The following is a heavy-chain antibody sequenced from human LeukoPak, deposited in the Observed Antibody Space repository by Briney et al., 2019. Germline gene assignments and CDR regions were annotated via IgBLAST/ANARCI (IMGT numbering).Heavy chain of an antibody. D-gene: IGHD2-15*01. Sequence: GGSLRLSCAASGFTFSSYWMSWVRQAPGKGLEWVANIKQDGSEKYYVDSVKGRFTISRDNAKNSLYLQMNSLRAEDTAVYYCAREDIVVVVAATGDYYYYMDVWGKGTTVTVSS. CDR3: AREDIVVVVAATGDYYYYMDV. J-gene: IGHJ6*03. V-gene: IGHV3-7*01. CDR2: IKQDGSEK. CDR1: GFTFSSYW.